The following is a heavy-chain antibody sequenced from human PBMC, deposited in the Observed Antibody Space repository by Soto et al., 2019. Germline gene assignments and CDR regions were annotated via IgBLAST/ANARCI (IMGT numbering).Heavy chain of an antibody. V-gene: IGHV4-34*01. CDR1: GGSFSGYY. CDR3: ARGAPPYRLDY. CDR2: INHSGST. Sequence: LSLTCAVYGGSFSGYYWSWIRQPPGKGLEWIGEINHSGSTNYNPSLKSRVTISVDTSKNQFSLKLSSVTAADTAVYYCARGAPPYRLDYWGQGTLVTVSS. J-gene: IGHJ4*02.